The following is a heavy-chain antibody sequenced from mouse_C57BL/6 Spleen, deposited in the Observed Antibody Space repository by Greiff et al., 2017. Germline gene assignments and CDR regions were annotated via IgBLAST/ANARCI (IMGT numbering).Heavy chain of an antibody. CDR3: ARDYYSNYGFAY. CDR2: ISYDGSN. CDR1: GYSITSGYY. J-gene: IGHJ3*01. V-gene: IGHV3-6*01. D-gene: IGHD2-5*01. Sequence: EVQLVESGPGLVKPSQSLSLTCSVTGYSITSGYYWNWIRQFPGNKLEWMGYISYDGSNNYNPSLKNRISITRDTSKNQFFLKLNSVTTEDTATYYCARDYYSNYGFAYWGQGTLDTVSA.